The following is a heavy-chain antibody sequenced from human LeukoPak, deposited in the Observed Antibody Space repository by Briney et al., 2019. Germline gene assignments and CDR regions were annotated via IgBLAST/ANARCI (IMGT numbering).Heavy chain of an antibody. J-gene: IGHJ4*02. CDR3: AREHCSSTSCYTRPLDY. D-gene: IGHD2-2*02. V-gene: IGHV1-18*01. CDR2: ISAYNGNT. CDR1: GYTFTSYG. Sequence: ASVKVSCKASGYTFTSYGISWVRQAPGQGLEWMGWISAYNGNTNHAQKLQGRVTMTTDTSTSTAYMELRSLRSDDTAVYYCAREHCSSTSCYTRPLDYWGQGTLVTVSS.